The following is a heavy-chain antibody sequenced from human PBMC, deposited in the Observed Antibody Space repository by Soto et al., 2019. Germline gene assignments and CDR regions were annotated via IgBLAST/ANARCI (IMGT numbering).Heavy chain of an antibody. CDR2: IYYSEST. CDR1: GGSISSGGYY. J-gene: IGHJ4*02. CDR3: ARSSPSSVTSFDY. D-gene: IGHD4-17*01. Sequence: QVQLQESGQGLVKPSQTLSLPCTVSGGSISSGGYYWSWIRQHPGKGLEWIGYIYYSESTYYNPSLKSRVTISVDTSKKLFSMEVSSWTAADTAVYSYARSSPSSVTSFDYWGQVTLVTVSS. V-gene: IGHV4-31*03.